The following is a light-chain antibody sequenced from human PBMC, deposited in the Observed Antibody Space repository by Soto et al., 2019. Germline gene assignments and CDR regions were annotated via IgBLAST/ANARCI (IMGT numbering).Light chain of an antibody. CDR1: QSISSY. V-gene: IGKV1-9*01. CDR3: QQLNSYPRT. CDR2: AAS. Sequence: DIQMTQSPSSLSASVGDRVTITCRASQSISSYLAWYQQKPGKAPKLLIYAASTLKSGVPSRFSGSGSGTEFTLTISSLQPEDFATYYCQQLNSYPRTFGQGTKVGIK. J-gene: IGKJ1*01.